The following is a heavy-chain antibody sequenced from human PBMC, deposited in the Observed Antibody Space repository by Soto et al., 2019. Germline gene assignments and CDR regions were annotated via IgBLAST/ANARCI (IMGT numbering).Heavy chain of an antibody. CDR3: AGRDCTYGLDL. J-gene: IGHJ6*02. CDR2: IDLNSDDT. V-gene: IGHV1-2*02. D-gene: IGHD2-21*02. Sequence: QVQLVQSGAEVKKPGASVKVSCKASGYTFTAYHMHWVRQAPGQGLEWMGWIDLNSDDTKYALKFQGRVTMTRDTSIDTCYMELSTLRSDDTAIYYCAGRDCTYGLDLWGQGTTVTVSS. CDR1: GYTFTAYH.